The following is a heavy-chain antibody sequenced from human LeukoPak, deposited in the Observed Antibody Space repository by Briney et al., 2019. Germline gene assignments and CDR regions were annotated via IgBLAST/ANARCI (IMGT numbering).Heavy chain of an antibody. Sequence: QPGGSLRLSCAASGFTFSTYTMNWVRQAPGKGLEWVSAIIAKSNTPYYADSVKGRFTISRDDSKNTVWLHMNGLRAEDTAVYYCAKDERPDAKWSIDYWGPGTLVTVSS. V-gene: IGHV3-23*01. CDR2: IIAKSNTP. CDR1: GFTFSTYT. CDR3: AKDERPDAKWSIDY. D-gene: IGHD1-14*01. J-gene: IGHJ4*02.